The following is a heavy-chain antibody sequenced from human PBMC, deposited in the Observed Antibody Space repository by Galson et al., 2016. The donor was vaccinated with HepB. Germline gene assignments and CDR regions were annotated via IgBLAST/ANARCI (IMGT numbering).Heavy chain of an antibody. V-gene: IGHV3-53*01. CDR3: STLNPASPYFDY. CDR1: EFTVSNNY. J-gene: IGHJ4*02. CDR2: IYSGGNT. Sequence: SLRLSCAASEFTVSNNYMSWVRQAPGKGLEWVSLIYSGGNTRYADAVKGRFTISRDNYKNQVLLQMNSLRADDTAVYYCSTLNPASPYFDYWGQGTLVTVSS.